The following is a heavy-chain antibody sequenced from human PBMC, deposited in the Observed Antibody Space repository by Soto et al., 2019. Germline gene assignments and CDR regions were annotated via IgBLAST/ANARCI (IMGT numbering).Heavy chain of an antibody. CDR1: VYTFTSYG. J-gene: IGHJ6*02. V-gene: IGHV1-18*01. D-gene: IGHD6-6*01. CDR2: ISAYNGNT. CDR3: ARGGEYSSSSGNMNYYYYGMDV. Sequence: ASVKVSCKASVYTFTSYGISWVRQAPRQGLEWMGWISAYNGNTNYAQKLQGRVTMTTDTSTSTAYMELRSLRSDDTAVYYCARGGEYSSSSGNMNYYYYGMDVWGQGTTVTVSS.